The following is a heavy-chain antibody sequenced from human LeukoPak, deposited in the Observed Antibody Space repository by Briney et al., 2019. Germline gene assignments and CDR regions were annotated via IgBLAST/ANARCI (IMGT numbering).Heavy chain of an antibody. CDR2: ISGSGGST. CDR3: AKTTAGYSSGRYPGWPVDY. Sequence: GSLRLSCAASGFTFSSYAMYWVRQAPGKGLEWVSGISGSGGSTYYADSVKGRFTISRDNSRNTVYLQMHSLRAEDTAVYYCAKTTAGYSSGRYPGWPVDYWGQGTLVTVSS. CDR1: GFTFSSYA. J-gene: IGHJ4*02. V-gene: IGHV3-23*01. D-gene: IGHD6-19*01.